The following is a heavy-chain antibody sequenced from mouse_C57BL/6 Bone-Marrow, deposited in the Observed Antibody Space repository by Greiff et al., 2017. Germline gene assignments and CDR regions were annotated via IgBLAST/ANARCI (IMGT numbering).Heavy chain of an antibody. CDR1: GFNIKDDY. V-gene: IGHV14-4*01. J-gene: IGHJ1*03. Sequence: VQLKESGAELVRPGASVKLSCTASGFNIKDDYMHWVKQRPEQGLEWIGWIDPENGDTEYASKFQGKATITADTSSNTAYRQLSSLTSEDSAVYYCARPYYSNYWYFDVWGTGTTVTVSS. CDR2: IDPENGDT. D-gene: IGHD2-5*01. CDR3: ARPYYSNYWYFDV.